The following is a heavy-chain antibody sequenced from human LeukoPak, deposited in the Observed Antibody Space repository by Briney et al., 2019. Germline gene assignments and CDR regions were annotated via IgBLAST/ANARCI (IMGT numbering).Heavy chain of an antibody. CDR2: IKNSANFI. Sequence: GGSLRLSCAASGFTFSSYNMNWVRQAPGKGLEWLSSIKNSANFIYYADSVKGRFTISRDNAKNSLYLQMSSLRVEDTAVCYCARWNGDCSTTSCPYYYGMDVWGQGTTVTASS. D-gene: IGHD2-2*03. J-gene: IGHJ6*02. CDR3: ARWNGDCSTTSCPYYYGMDV. CDR1: GFTFSSYN. V-gene: IGHV3-21*06.